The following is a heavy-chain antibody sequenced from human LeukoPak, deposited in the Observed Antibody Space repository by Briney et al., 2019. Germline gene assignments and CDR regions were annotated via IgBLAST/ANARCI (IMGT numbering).Heavy chain of an antibody. CDR2: VSYSGGST. CDR3: AKVALNHYVWGSDRSPLGY. V-gene: IGHV3-23*01. CDR1: GFTFDDYA. J-gene: IGHJ4*02. Sequence: GGSLRLSCAASGFTFDDYAMHWVRQAPGKGLEWVSGVSYSGGSTYYADSVKGRFTISRDNSKNTLFLQVNSLRAEDTAIYYCAKVALNHYVWGSDRSPLGYWGQGTLVTVSS. D-gene: IGHD3-16*02.